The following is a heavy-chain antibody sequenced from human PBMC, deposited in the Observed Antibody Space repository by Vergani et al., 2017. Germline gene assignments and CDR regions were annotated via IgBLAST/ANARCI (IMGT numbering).Heavy chain of an antibody. V-gene: IGHV3-9*01. J-gene: IGHJ4*02. D-gene: IGHD5-18*01. CDR3: AKDIRERGYSYGWVPDY. CDR2: SSWNSGSI. Sequence: EVQLVESGGGLVQPGRSLRLSCAASGFTFDXYAMHWVRQAPGKGLGWVSGSSWNSGSIGYADSGKGRFTISRDNAKNSLYLQMNSLRAEDTALYYCAKDIRERGYSYGWVPDYWGQGTLVTVSS. CDR1: GFTFDXYA.